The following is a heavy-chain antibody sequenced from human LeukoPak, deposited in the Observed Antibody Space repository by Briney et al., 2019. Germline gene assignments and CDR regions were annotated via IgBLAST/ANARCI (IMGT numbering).Heavy chain of an antibody. CDR1: GGSFSGYY. J-gene: IGHJ4*02. CDR2: INHSGST. D-gene: IGHD6-13*01. Sequence: SETLSLTCAVYGGSFSGYYWSWIRQPPGKGLEWIGEINHSGSTNYNPSLKSRVTISVDTSKNQFSLKLGSVTAADTAVYYCARGGSSSWYNYFDYWGQGTLVTVSS. V-gene: IGHV4-34*01. CDR3: ARGGSSSWYNYFDY.